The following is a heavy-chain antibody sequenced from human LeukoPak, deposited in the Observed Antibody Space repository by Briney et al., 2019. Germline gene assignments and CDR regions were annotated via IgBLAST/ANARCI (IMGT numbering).Heavy chain of an antibody. CDR3: ARSGYSSGWYHFDY. V-gene: IGHV4-59*01. Sequence: NPSETLCLTCTVSGGSISSYYWSRIRQPPGKGLEWIGYIYYSGSTNYNPSLKSRVTISVDTSKNQFSLKLSSVTAADTAVYYCARSGYSSGWYHFDYWGQGTLVTVSS. CDR1: GGSISSYY. J-gene: IGHJ4*02. CDR2: IYYSGST. D-gene: IGHD6-19*01.